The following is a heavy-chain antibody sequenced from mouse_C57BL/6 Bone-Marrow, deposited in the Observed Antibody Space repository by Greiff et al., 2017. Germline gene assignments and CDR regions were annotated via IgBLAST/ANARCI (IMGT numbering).Heavy chain of an antibody. CDR1: GYTFTSYW. CDR3: AATYRVPMDY. J-gene: IGHJ4*01. D-gene: IGHD5-1*01. Sequence: QVQLQQPGAELVKPGASVKLSCKASGYTFTSYWMHWVKQRPGQGLEWIGMIHPNSGSTNYNEKFKSKATLTVDKSSSTAYMQLSSRTSEDSAVYYCAATYRVPMDYWGQGTSVTVSS. CDR2: IHPNSGST. V-gene: IGHV1-64*01.